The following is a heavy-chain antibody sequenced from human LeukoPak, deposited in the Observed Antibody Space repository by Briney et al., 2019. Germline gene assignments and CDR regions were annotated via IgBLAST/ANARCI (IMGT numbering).Heavy chain of an antibody. Sequence: SVKVSCKASGTTFRSYAINWVRQAPGQGLEWMGTIIPSFGTAKYAQKFQGRVTMTADESTSTAYMDLNYMTSDDTAVYFCARATSANEYSYGFHFDYWGQGTLVTFSS. J-gene: IGHJ4*02. CDR1: GTTFRSYA. D-gene: IGHD5-18*01. CDR2: IIPSFGTA. V-gene: IGHV1-69*15. CDR3: ARATSANEYSYGFHFDY.